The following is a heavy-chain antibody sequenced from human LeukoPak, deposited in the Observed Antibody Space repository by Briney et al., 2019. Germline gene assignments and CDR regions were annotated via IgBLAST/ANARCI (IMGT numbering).Heavy chain of an antibody. D-gene: IGHD4-17*01. V-gene: IGHV4-59*01. CDR3: ARVSGYGAFVFGY. Sequence: SETMSLTCTFAGSSISSYYRSWIRKPPGNGQEWIGYIYYSGSTNYNPSLKSQVTISVDTSKTHFSLQLSTVTATDTAVYYCARVSGYGAFVFGYWGKVVMVT. J-gene: IGHJ4*02. CDR2: IYYSGST. CDR1: GSSISSYY.